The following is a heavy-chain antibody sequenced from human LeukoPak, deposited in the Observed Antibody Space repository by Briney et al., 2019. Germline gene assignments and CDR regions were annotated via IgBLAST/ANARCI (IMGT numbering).Heavy chain of an antibody. CDR3: ARDPSPDYDFWSGRGDY. CDR1: GYSISSGYY. CDR2: IYHSGST. V-gene: IGHV4-38-2*02. D-gene: IGHD3-3*01. Sequence: SETLSLTCTVSGYSISSGYYWGWIRPPPGKGLEWIGSIYHSGSTYYNPSLKSRVTISVDTSKNQFSLKLSSVTAAETAVYYCARDPSPDYDFWSGRGDYWGQGTLVTVSS. J-gene: IGHJ4*02.